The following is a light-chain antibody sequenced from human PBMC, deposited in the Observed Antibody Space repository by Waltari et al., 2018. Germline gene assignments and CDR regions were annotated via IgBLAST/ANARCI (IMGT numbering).Light chain of an antibody. J-gene: IGKJ4*01. V-gene: IGKV3-11*01. CDR3: QQRANWPLT. CDR1: QSVSSY. CDR2: DAS. Sequence: EIVLTQSPATLSLSPGERATLSCRASQSVSSYLGWYQQKPGQAPRLLIYDASNRATGIPARFSGSGSGTDVTLTISSLEFEDFAVYYCQQRANWPLTFGGGTKVEIK.